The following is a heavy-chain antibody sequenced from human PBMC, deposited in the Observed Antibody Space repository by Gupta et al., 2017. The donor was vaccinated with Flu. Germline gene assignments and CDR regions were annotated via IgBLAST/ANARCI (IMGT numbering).Heavy chain of an antibody. D-gene: IGHD3-10*01. V-gene: IGHV4-39*01. Sequence: QLQLQESGPGLVKPSETLSLTCTVSGCSISSSSYYWGWIRQPPGKGLEWIGSIYYSGSTYYNPSLKSRVTISVDTSKNQFSLKLSSVTAADTAVYYCAAPMVRGVTHDYWGQGTLVTVSS. CDR2: IYYSGST. CDR1: GCSISSSSYY. J-gene: IGHJ4*02. CDR3: AAPMVRGVTHDY.